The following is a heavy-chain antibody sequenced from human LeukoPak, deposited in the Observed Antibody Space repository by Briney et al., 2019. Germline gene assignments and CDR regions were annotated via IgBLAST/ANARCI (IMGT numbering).Heavy chain of an antibody. V-gene: IGHV5-51*01. CDR2: ILPAYSET. CDR1: GCSFSNYW. Sequence: GESLKISCRGSGCSFSNYWIGWVRQMPGKGLEWVGIILPAYSETRYSPSFQGPVTMSADKPISTAYLQWSSLKAADTAMYYCARQYYDILTDPNYFDSWGQGTLVTVSS. CDR3: ARQYYDILTDPNYFDS. J-gene: IGHJ4*02. D-gene: IGHD3-9*01.